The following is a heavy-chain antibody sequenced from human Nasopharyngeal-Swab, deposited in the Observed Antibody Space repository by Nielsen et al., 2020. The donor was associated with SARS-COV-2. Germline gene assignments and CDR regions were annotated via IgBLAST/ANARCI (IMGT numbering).Heavy chain of an antibody. CDR1: GFTVSAFG. D-gene: IGHD6-6*01. J-gene: IGHJ4*02. CDR3: ARDDGQLGDS. CDR2: ISYDGHTQ. Sequence: GESLKISCPASGFTVSAFGMHWVRQAPGEVLEWVAHISYDGHTQYYSDSVTGRFTISRDNSKNTLDLQMNSLRPEDTAVYYCARDDGQLGDSWGQGTLVTVSS. V-gene: IGHV3-30*03.